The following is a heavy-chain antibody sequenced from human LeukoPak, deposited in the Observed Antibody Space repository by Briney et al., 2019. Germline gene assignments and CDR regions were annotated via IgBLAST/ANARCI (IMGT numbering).Heavy chain of an antibody. CDR2: IYYSGST. J-gene: IGHJ4*02. CDR1: GGSISSSSYY. D-gene: IGHD2-2*02. V-gene: IGHV4-39*02. CDR3: ARDERRGRYCSSTSCYSYGFDY. Sequence: SETLSLTCTVSGGSISSSSYYWGWIRQPPGKGLEWIGSIYYSGSTYYNPSLKSRVTISVDTSKNQFSLKLSSVTAADTAVYYCARDERRGRYCSSTSCYSYGFDYWGQGTLVTVSS.